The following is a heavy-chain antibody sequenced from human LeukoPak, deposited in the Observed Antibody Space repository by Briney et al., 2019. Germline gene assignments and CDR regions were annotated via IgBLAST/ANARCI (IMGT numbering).Heavy chain of an antibody. CDR2: ISAYNGNT. V-gene: IGHV1-18*01. D-gene: IGHD6-6*01. J-gene: IGHJ4*02. CDR3: AREGRQLVRFGELEPRPPFDY. Sequence: ASVKVSCKASGYTFTSSGISWVRQAPGQGLEWMGWISAYNGNTNYAQKLQGRVTMTTDTSTSTAYMELRSLRSDDTAVYYCAREGRQLVRFGELEPRPPFDYWGQGTLVTVSS. CDR1: GYTFTSSG.